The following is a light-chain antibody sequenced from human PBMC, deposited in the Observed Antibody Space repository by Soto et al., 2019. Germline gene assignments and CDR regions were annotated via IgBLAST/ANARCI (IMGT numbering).Light chain of an antibody. J-gene: IGKJ1*01. V-gene: IGKV1-5*03. Sequence: DIQMTQSPSTMSASVGDRVTITCRASQSIDSWLAWYQQKPGKAPKFLMYTASNLESGVPSRFSGSGSETEFTLTISSLQPDDFATYYCQHYNSYPWTFGQGTKVEFK. CDR1: QSIDSW. CDR3: QHYNSYPWT. CDR2: TAS.